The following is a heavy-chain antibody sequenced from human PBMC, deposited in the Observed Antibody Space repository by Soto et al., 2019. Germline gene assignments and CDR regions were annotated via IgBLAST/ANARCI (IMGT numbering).Heavy chain of an antibody. V-gene: IGHV3-23*01. J-gene: IGHJ4*02. CDR3: ARDCASTSCSVWRD. D-gene: IGHD2-2*01. CDR1: GFSLNNFA. CDR2: ITSSGDKT. Sequence: EVQLLESGGDLVQPGGSLRLSCAASGFSLNNFAMAWVRQAPGKGLEWVSTITSSGDKTSYADSVKGRFIISRDNSKNMLYLQMNSLRVEDTALYYCARDCASTSCSVWRDWCQGTLVTVSS.